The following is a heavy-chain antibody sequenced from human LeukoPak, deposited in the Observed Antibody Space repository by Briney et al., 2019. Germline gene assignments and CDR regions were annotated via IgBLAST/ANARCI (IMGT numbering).Heavy chain of an antibody. J-gene: IGHJ5*02. CDR2: IYTSGST. CDR3: TRDRAGTQSWVEFDL. Sequence: PGGSLRLSCAASGFSVSSPYMSWVRQPPGKGLEWASLIYTSGSTFYADSVMGRFTISRDNSKDTLFLQMNSLRAEDSAVYYCTRDRAGTQSWVEFDLWGQGTLVTVSS. CDR1: GFSVSSPY. D-gene: IGHD3-10*01. V-gene: IGHV3-66*03.